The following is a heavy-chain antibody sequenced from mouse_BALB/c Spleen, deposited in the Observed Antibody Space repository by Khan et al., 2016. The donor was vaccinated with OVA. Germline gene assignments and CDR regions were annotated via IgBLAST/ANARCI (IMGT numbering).Heavy chain of an antibody. Sequence: EVQLQQSGPELVKPGASMKISCKASGYSFTDYTLNWVKQSHGKNLEWIGLINPYNGDTIYNQKIKGKATLAVDKSSRTAYMELLSLTSEDSAVYHCARSGYGAFAYWGQGTLVTVSS. CDR1: GYSFTDYT. CDR3: ARSGYGAFAY. CDR2: INPYNGDT. J-gene: IGHJ3*01. D-gene: IGHD1-2*01. V-gene: IGHV1-18*01.